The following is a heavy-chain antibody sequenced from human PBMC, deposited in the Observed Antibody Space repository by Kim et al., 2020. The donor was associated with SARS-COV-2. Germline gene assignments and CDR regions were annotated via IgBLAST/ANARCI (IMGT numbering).Heavy chain of an antibody. CDR1: GGSISSSNW. J-gene: IGHJ5*02. D-gene: IGHD6-6*01. Sequence: SETLSLTCAVSGGSISSSNWWSWVRQPPGKGLEWIGEIYHSGSTNYNPSLKSRVTISVDKSKNQVSLKLSSVTAADTAVYYCARDNRGNWGEQLKSLDPWGQGTLVTVSS. CDR2: IYHSGST. V-gene: IGHV4-4*02. CDR3: ARDNRGNWGEQLKSLDP.